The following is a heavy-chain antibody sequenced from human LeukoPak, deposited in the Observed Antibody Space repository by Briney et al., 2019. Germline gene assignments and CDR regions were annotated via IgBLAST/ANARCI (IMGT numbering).Heavy chain of an antibody. CDR1: GFTFSSYI. V-gene: IGHV3-23*01. CDR3: AKSDG. J-gene: IGHJ4*02. CDR2: ISNSGSST. Sequence: SGGSLRLSCAASGFTFSSYIMNWARQAPGKGLEWVSGISNSGSSTFYADSVKGRFTISRDNSKNTLYLQMNSLRAEDTAVYYCAKSDGWGQGTLVTVSS.